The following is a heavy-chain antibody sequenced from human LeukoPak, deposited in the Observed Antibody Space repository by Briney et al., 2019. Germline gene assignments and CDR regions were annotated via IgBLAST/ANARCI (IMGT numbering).Heavy chain of an antibody. Sequence: ASVKVSCKASGYTFTSYDINWVRQATGQGLEWMGWMNPNSGNTGYAQKFQGRVTMTRNTSISTAYMELSSLRSEDTAVYYCASSSGWDYGMDVWGQGTTVTVSS. CDR3: ASSSGWDYGMDV. J-gene: IGHJ6*02. CDR1: GYTFTSYD. D-gene: IGHD6-19*01. CDR2: MNPNSGNT. V-gene: IGHV1-8*01.